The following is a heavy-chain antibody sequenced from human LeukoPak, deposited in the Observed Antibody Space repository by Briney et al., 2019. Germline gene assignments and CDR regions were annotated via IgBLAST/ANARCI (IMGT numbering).Heavy chain of an antibody. V-gene: IGHV3-20*04. CDR3: ANALNFYNPLDY. D-gene: IGHD1-1*01. Sequence: GGSLRLSCAASGFTFDDYGMSWVRQAPGKGLEWVSGINWNGGSTGYADSVKGRFTISRDNAKNSLYLQMNSLRAEDTAVYYCANALNFYNPLDYWGQGTLVTVSS. CDR1: GFTFDDYG. CDR2: INWNGGST. J-gene: IGHJ4*02.